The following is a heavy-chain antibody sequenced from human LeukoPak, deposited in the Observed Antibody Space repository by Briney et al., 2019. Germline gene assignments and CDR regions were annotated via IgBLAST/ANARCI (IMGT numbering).Heavy chain of an antibody. J-gene: IGHJ4*02. CDR1: GFTFTTNY. Sequence: GGSLSLSCAASGFTFTTNYMSWFRKAPGKGLEWVSVIYTDYSSYYAESVKGRFTISRDNSKNTLYLQMNSLRAEDTAVYYCAKDRHSSSWYFDYWGQGTLVTVSS. V-gene: IGHV3-53*01. D-gene: IGHD6-13*01. CDR2: IYTDYSS. CDR3: AKDRHSSSWYFDY.